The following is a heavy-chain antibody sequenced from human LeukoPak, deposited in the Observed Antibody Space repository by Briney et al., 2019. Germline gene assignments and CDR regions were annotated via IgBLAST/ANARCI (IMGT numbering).Heavy chain of an antibody. Sequence: GGSLRLSCAVSGFTFSSYSMNWVRQAPGKGLEWVSSISSSSSYIYYADSVKGRFTISRDNAKNSLYLQMNSLRAEDTAVYYCARAYCSGGSCYSMDYYYYYMDVWGKGTTVTISS. CDR1: GFTFSSYS. V-gene: IGHV3-21*01. CDR3: ARAYCSGGSCYSMDYYYYYMDV. CDR2: ISSSSSYI. D-gene: IGHD2-15*01. J-gene: IGHJ6*03.